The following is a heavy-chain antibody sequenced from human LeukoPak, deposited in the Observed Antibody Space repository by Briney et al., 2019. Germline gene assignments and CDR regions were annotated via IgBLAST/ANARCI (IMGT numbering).Heavy chain of an antibody. J-gene: IGHJ3*02. CDR1: GFTFSSYA. CDR3: AKGYYYDSSGYYFSLVAFDI. V-gene: IGHV3-23*01. Sequence: GGSLRLSCAASGFTFSSYAMSWVRQAPGKGLEWVSAISGSGGSTYNADSVKGRFTISRDNSKNTLYLQMNSLRAEDTAVYYCAKGYYYDSSGYYFSLVAFDIWGQGTMVTVSS. D-gene: IGHD3-22*01. CDR2: ISGSGGST.